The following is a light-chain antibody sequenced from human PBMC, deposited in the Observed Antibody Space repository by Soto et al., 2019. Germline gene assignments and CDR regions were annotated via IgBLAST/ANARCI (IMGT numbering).Light chain of an antibody. CDR2: WAS. CDR3: QQYYGTPIT. Sequence: DIVMTQSPDSLAVSLGERATINCKSSQSVLYNSNNKNYLAWYQQKPGQPPKLLIYWASTRESGVPDRFSGSGSGTDFTLTISSLQAEDAAVYYCQQYYGTPITFGQGTRLEIK. CDR1: QSVLYNSNNKNY. J-gene: IGKJ5*01. V-gene: IGKV4-1*01.